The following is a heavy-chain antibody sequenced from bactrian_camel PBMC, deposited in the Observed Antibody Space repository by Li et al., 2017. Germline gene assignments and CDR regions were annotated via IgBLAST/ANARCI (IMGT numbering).Heavy chain of an antibody. CDR1: GFTFSDYY. V-gene: IGHV3-2*01. J-gene: IGHJ4*01. Sequence: VESGGGLVQPGGSLRLSCAASGFTFSDYYMSWVRQAPGKGLEWVSSIYTDGSRAYYADSVKGRFTISRDNAKNTVYLQMNSLKSEDTALYYCAARTREVEYNYWGQGTQVTVS. CDR2: IYTDGSRA. CDR3: AARTREVEYNY.